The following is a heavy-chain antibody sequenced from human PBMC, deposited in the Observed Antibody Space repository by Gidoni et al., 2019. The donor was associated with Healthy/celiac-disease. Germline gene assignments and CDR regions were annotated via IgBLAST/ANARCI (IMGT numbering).Heavy chain of an antibody. CDR3: TTGLHGVGAHPHYYYYYGMDV. Sequence: EVQLVESGGGLVKPGGSLRLSCAASGFTFSKAWMNWVRQAPGKGLEWVGRIKSKTDGGTTDYAAPVKGRFTISRDDSKNTLYLQMNSLKTEDTAVYYCTTGLHGVGAHPHYYYYYGMDVWGQGTTVTVSS. CDR1: GFTFSKAW. V-gene: IGHV3-15*07. D-gene: IGHD1-26*01. CDR2: IKSKTDGGTT. J-gene: IGHJ6*02.